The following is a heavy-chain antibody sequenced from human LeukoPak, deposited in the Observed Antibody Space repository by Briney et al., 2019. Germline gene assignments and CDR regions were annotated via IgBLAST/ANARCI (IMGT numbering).Heavy chain of an antibody. J-gene: IGHJ4*02. CDR3: AKDHSSGWYFDY. CDR1: GFTFSSYG. CDR2: ISYDGSNK. D-gene: IGHD6-19*01. V-gene: IGHV3-30*18. Sequence: GGSLRLSCAASGFTFSSYGMHWVRQAPGKGLEWVAVISYDGSNKYYADSVKGRFTISRDNSKNTLYLRMNSLRAEDTAVYYCAKDHSSGWYFDYWGQGTLVTVSS.